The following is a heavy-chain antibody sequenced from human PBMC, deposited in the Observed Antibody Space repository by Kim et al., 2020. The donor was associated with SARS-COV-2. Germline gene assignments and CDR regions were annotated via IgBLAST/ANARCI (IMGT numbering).Heavy chain of an antibody. J-gene: IGHJ4*02. Sequence: GGSLRLSCAASGFTFSSYAMHWVRQAPGKGLEWVAVISYDGSNKYYADSVKGRFTISRDNSKNTLYLQMNSLRAEDTAVYYCARGPPTGPPDYWGQGTLVTVSS. CDR2: ISYDGSNK. D-gene: IGHD3-9*01. V-gene: IGHV3-30*04. CDR3: ARGPPTGPPDY. CDR1: GFTFSSYA.